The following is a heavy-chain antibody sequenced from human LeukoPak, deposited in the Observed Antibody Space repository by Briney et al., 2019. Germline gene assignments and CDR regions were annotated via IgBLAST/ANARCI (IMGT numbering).Heavy chain of an antibody. V-gene: IGHV3-30*02. D-gene: IGHD2-8*02. CDR2: IAHHGNNK. CDR3: AKDGSWSCTD. J-gene: IGHJ4*02. Sequence: PGGSLRLSCAASGFTFSCSAMHWVRQGPGKGLEWVAYIAHHGNNKYYADSVKGRFTISRDNSKGSLYLQANSLRADDTAVYYCAKDGSWSCTDWGQGTLVRVSS. CDR1: GFTFSCSA.